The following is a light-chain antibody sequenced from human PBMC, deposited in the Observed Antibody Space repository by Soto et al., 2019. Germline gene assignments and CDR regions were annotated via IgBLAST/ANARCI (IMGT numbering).Light chain of an antibody. CDR2: GAS. J-gene: IGKJ2*01. CDR3: QPSGSSFYT. CDR1: QSVSSAY. Sequence: EIVLTQSPGTLSLSPGERATLYCRASQSVSSAYLAWYQQIPGQAPRLLIYGASSRATGIPDRFSGSGSGTDFTLPISGLEPEDFAVYYCQPSGSSFYTFRQGTKLEIK. V-gene: IGKV3-20*01.